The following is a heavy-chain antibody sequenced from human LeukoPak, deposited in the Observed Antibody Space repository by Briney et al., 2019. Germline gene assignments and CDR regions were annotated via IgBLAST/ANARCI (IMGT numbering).Heavy chain of an antibody. V-gene: IGHV1-2*02. CDR2: INPNTGDT. D-gene: IGHD1-26*01. Sequence: GASVKVSCKSSGYTFTGYYMHWVRQVSGQGLEWMGWINPNTGDTNYAQRFQGTVTMTRDTSISTVYMELSSLRSDDTAVYFCARDFLGSTLYFDYWGQGTQVTVSS. J-gene: IGHJ4*02. CDR3: ARDFLGSTLYFDY. CDR1: GYTFTGYY.